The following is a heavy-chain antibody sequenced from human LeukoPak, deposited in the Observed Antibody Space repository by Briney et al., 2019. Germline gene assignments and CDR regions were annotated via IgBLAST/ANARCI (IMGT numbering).Heavy chain of an antibody. D-gene: IGHD1-26*01. Sequence: SVKVSCKASGGTFSSNAISWVRQAPGQGLEWMGGIIPIFGTANYAQKFQGRVTITTDESTSTAYMELSSLRSEDTAVYYCAREGGSYPGAYFDYWGQGTLVTVSS. CDR1: GGTFSSNA. V-gene: IGHV1-69*05. J-gene: IGHJ4*02. CDR3: AREGGSYPGAYFDY. CDR2: IIPIFGTA.